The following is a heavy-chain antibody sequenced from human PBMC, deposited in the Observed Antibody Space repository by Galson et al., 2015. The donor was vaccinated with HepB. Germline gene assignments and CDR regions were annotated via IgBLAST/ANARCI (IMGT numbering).Heavy chain of an antibody. CDR3: ARDGSYYGLYSFDY. D-gene: IGHD3-10*01. CDR1: GFTFSSYA. CDR2: ISSDEINK. J-gene: IGHJ4*02. V-gene: IGHV3-30*04. Sequence: SLRLSCAASGFTFSSYAMHWVRQAPGKGLEWVAVISSDEINKKYADSVKGRVTISRDNSKNTLYVQINSLTVEDTAVYYCARDGSYYGLYSFDYWGQGTLVTVSS.